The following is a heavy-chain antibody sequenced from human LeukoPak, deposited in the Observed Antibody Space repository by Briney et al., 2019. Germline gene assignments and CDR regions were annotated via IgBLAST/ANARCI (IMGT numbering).Heavy chain of an antibody. CDR2: IYSGGST. J-gene: IGHJ4*02. Sequence: PGGSLRLSCAASGFTVSSNYMSWVRQAPGKGLEWVSVIYSGGSTYYADSVKGRFTISRDNSKNTLYLQMNSLRAEDTAVYYCARGPYYDSSGLDYSGQGTLVTVSS. CDR1: GFTVSSNY. V-gene: IGHV3-53*01. D-gene: IGHD3-22*01. CDR3: ARGPYYDSSGLDY.